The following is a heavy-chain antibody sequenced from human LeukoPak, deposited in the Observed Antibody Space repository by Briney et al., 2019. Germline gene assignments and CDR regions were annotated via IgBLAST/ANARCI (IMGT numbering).Heavy chain of an antibody. Sequence: PSETLSLTCTVSGGSISSYYWSWIRQPPGKGLEWIGYIYYSGSTNYNPSLKSRVTISVDTSKNQFSLELSSVTAADTAVYYCAREIRLDYYDSSGYYAYNWFDPWGQGTLVTVSS. CDR2: IYYSGST. CDR1: GGSISSYY. V-gene: IGHV4-59*01. CDR3: AREIRLDYYDSSGYYAYNWFDP. J-gene: IGHJ5*02. D-gene: IGHD3-22*01.